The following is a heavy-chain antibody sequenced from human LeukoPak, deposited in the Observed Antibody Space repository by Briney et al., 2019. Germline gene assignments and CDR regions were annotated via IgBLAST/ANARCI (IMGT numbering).Heavy chain of an antibody. D-gene: IGHD1-7*01. J-gene: IGHJ3*02. CDR1: AITFSAYG. CDR3: AKGYSWNYSNAFDM. CDR2: ISYDGNNK. Sequence: PGRSLRLFCAAAAITFSAYGMHWVRHDPGEGLRWLVVISYDGNNKCYAESVKGRFTISRDNSKSTLYLEMISLRPEDTAVYYCAKGYSWNYSNAFDMWGQGTMVTVSS. V-gene: IGHV3-30*18.